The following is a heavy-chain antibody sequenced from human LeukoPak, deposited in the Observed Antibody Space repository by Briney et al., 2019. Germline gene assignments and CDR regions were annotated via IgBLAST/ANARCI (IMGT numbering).Heavy chain of an antibody. CDR1: GGSISSYY. Sequence: SETLSLTCTVSGGSISSYYWSWIRQPPGKGLEWIGYIYYSGSTNYNPSLKSRVTISVDTSKNQFSLKLSSVTAADTAVYYCARESKYYYESGIYFYSTVSDYWGQGILVTVSS. D-gene: IGHD3-22*01. V-gene: IGHV4-59*01. CDR3: ARESKYYYESGIYFYSTVSDY. CDR2: IYYSGST. J-gene: IGHJ4*02.